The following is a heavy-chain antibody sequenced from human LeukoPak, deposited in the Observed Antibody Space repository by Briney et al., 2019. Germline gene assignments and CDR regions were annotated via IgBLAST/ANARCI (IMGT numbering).Heavy chain of an antibody. CDR1: GGSISSSSYY. J-gene: IGHJ4*02. V-gene: IGHV4-39*07. CDR3: ARTPHLAAIDY. CDR2: IYYSGST. D-gene: IGHD3-16*01. Sequence: SETLSLTCTVSGGSISSSSYYWGWIRQPPGKGLEWIGSIYYSGSTYYNPSLKSRVTISVDTSKNQFSLKLSSVTAADTAVYYCARTPHLAAIDYWGQGTLVTVSS.